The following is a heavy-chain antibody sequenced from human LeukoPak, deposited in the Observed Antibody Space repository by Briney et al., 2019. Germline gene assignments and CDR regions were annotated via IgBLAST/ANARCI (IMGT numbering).Heavy chain of an antibody. CDR2: INHSGST. V-gene: IGHV4-39*07. J-gene: IGHJ4*02. CDR1: GGSISSNEFF. D-gene: IGHD5-18*01. Sequence: SGTLSLTCTVSGGSISSNEFFWGWIRQPPGKGLEWIGEINHSGSTNYNPSLKSRVTISVDTSKNQFSLKLSSVTAADTAVYYCAHGGYSYGFDYWGQGTLVTVSS. CDR3: AHGGYSYGFDY.